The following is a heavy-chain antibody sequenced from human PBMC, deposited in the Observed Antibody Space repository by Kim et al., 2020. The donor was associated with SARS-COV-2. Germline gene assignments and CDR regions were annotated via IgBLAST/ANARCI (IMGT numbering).Heavy chain of an antibody. CDR2: GTT. J-gene: IGHJ3*02. D-gene: IGHD1-7*01. CDR3: ARGANYAFDI. V-gene: IGHV3-74*01. Sequence: GTTIYADSVNGRFPISRDNAKNTLFLQMSSLRAEDTAVYYCARGANYAFDIWGQGTMVTVSS.